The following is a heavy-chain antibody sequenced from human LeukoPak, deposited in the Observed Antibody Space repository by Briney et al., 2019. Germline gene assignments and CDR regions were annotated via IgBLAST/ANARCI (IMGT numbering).Heavy chain of an antibody. CDR1: GYTFTSYG. Sequence: ASVKVSCKASGYTFTSYGISWVRQAPGQGLEWMGWISAYNGNTNYAQKLQGRVTMTTDTSTSTAYMELRSLRSDDTAVYYCAREGGGYCSSNSCQPNAFDIWGQGTMVTVSS. CDR2: ISAYNGNT. CDR3: AREGGGYCSSNSCQPNAFDI. D-gene: IGHD2-2*01. J-gene: IGHJ3*02. V-gene: IGHV1-18*01.